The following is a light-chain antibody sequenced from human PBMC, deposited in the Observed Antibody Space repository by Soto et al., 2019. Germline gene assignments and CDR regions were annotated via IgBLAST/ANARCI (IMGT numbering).Light chain of an antibody. J-gene: IGKJ1*01. CDR1: QSLLHSNGYNY. CDR2: LGS. Sequence: DIVMTQSPLSLPVTPGEPASISCRSSQSLLHSNGYNYFDWYLQKPGQSPQLLIYLGSNRASGVPDRFSGSGSGTDFTLKISRVEAEDVGVYYCMQCLQTPWTFGQGTKVEIK. V-gene: IGKV2-28*01. CDR3: MQCLQTPWT.